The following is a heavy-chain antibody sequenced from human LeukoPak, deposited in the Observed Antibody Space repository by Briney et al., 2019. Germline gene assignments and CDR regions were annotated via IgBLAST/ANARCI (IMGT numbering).Heavy chain of an antibody. CDR3: ARGLSYYDSSGYLDY. V-gene: IGHV1-69*05. Sequence: ASVKVSCKASGGTFSSYAISWVRQAPGQGLEWMGGIIPIFGTANYAQKFQGRVTITTDESTSTAYMELSSQRSEDTAVYYCARGLSYYDSSGYLDYWGQGTLVTVSS. D-gene: IGHD3-22*01. J-gene: IGHJ4*02. CDR1: GGTFSSYA. CDR2: IIPIFGTA.